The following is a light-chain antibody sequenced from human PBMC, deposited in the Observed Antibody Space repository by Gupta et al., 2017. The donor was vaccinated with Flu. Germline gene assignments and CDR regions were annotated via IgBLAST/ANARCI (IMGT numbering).Light chain of an antibody. CDR1: RSAVRNHGNSN. J-gene: IGKJ2*01. CDR2: NTS. CDR3: KQYESGPPT. V-gene: IGKV2-30*01. Sequence: VTLAKPAGKYGTPSRSAVRNHGNSNLAWFQQRPGQAPRRLMYNTSARDAEIPDRFAGSGSRADFTLKISRVEAEDIGVYYCKQYESGPPTFGPGTKVEIK.